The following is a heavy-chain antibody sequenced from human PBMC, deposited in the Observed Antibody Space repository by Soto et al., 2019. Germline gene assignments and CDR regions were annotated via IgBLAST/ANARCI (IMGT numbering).Heavy chain of an antibody. CDR3: ARAALPSTSLYGMDV. CDR1: GIIFTGYD. Sequence: GGSLRLSCATSGIIFTGYDMHWVRQARGEGLEWVSRIATGGDTYYSGSVKGRFIISRDSAKNSVYLQMNNLRAGDTAVYYCARAALPSTSLYGMDVWGQGTTVTVSS. J-gene: IGHJ6*02. CDR2: IATGGDT. V-gene: IGHV3-13*01. D-gene: IGHD3-3*02.